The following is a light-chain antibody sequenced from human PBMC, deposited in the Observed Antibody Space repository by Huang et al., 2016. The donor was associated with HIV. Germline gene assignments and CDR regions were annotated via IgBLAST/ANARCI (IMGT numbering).Light chain of an antibody. CDR1: QVISNS. CDR3: QQYFSPLRT. V-gene: IGKV1-NL1*01. Sequence: DIQMTQSPSSLSAYVGDRVTITCRASQVISNSLAWYQQKPGKAPKLLVDVASRLESGVPSRFSGSGSETDYTLTISSLQPEDVATYYCQQYFSPLRTFGQGTKVEIK. CDR2: VAS. J-gene: IGKJ1*01.